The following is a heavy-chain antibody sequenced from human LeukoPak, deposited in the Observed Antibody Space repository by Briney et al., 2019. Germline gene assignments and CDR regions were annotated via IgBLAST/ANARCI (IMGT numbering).Heavy chain of an antibody. J-gene: IGHJ3*02. Sequence: ASVKVSCKASGYTFTSYDISWVRQAPGQGLEWMGWISAYNGNTNYAQKLQGRVTMTTDTSTSTAYMELRSLRSDDTAVYYCASTTVPDYDFWSGYSYAFDIWGQGTMVTVSS. CDR1: GYTFTSYD. D-gene: IGHD3-3*01. CDR2: ISAYNGNT. V-gene: IGHV1-18*01. CDR3: ASTTVPDYDFWSGYSYAFDI.